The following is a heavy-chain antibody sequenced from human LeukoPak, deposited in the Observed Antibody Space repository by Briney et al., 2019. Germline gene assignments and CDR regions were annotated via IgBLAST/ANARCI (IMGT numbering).Heavy chain of an antibody. CDR1: GYSFTSYW. V-gene: IGHV5-51*01. J-gene: IGHJ4*02. CDR3: ARRAYCSSTSCYIDY. Sequence: GESLKISCKGSGYSFTSYWIGWVRRMPGKGLEWMGIIYPGDSDTRYSPSFQGQVTISADKSISTAYLQWSSLKASDTAMYYCARRAYCSSTSCYIDYWGQGTLVTVSS. CDR2: IYPGDSDT. D-gene: IGHD2-2*02.